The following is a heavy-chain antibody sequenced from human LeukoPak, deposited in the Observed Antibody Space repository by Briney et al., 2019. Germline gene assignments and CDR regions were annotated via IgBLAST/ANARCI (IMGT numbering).Heavy chain of an antibody. CDR2: FYSGGST. CDR1: GFAVSSNH. D-gene: IGHD3-10*01. CDR3: AREVEGYHGSGSLAARRNYGMDV. Sequence: GGSLRLSCAASGFAVSSNHVNWVRQTPGKGLEWVSLFYSGGSTNCADSVKGRFTISRDNSKNTLYLQMNSLRAEDTAVYYCAREVEGYHGSGSLAARRNYGMDVWGQGTTVIVSS. V-gene: IGHV3-53*01. J-gene: IGHJ6*02.